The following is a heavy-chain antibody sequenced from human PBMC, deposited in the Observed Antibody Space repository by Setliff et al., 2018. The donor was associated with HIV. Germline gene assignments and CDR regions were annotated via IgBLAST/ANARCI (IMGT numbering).Heavy chain of an antibody. D-gene: IGHD6-13*01. CDR1: GGSISSHY. CDR3: ANIAAAGGVDY. J-gene: IGHJ4*02. Sequence: SETLSLTCTVSGGSISSHYWSWIRQPPGKGLEWIGYIYYSGSTNYNPSLKSRVTISVDTSKNQFSLKLSSVTAADTAVYYCANIAAAGGVDYWGQGTLVTVSS. CDR2: IYYSGST. V-gene: IGHV4-59*08.